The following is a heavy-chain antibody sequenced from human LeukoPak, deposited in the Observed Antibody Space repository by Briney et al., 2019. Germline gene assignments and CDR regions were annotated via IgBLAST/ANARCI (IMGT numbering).Heavy chain of an antibody. D-gene: IGHD6-19*01. CDR2: INHSGST. CDR1: GGSFSGYY. V-gene: IGHV4-34*01. J-gene: IGHJ4*02. Sequence: SETLSLTCAVYGGSFSGYYWSWIHQPPGKGLEWIGEINHSGSTNYNPSLKSRVTISVDTSKNQFSLKLSSVTAADTAVYYCARRSGWPRLFDYWGQGTLVTVSS. CDR3: ARRSGWPRLFDY.